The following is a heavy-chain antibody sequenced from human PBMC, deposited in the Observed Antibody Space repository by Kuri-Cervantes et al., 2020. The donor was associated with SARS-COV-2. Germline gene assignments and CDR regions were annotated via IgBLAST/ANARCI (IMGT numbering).Heavy chain of an antibody. V-gene: IGHV1-24*01. D-gene: IGHD3-3*02. CDR3: AGPHFWSGTYGMDV. CDR1: GYTLTELS. Sequence: ASVKVSCKVSGYTLTELSMHWVRQAPGKGLEWMGGFDPEDGETIYAQKFQGRVTITRDTSASTAYMELSSLRSEDTAVYYCAGPHFWSGTYGMDVWGQGTTVTVSS. J-gene: IGHJ6*02. CDR2: FDPEDGET.